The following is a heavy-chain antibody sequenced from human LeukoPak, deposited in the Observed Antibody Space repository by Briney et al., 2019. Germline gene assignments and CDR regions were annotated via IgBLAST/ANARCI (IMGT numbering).Heavy chain of an antibody. Sequence: GGSLRLSCAASGFTFSTFNMHWVRQAPGKGPEWVALISADESNEYYADSVKGRFTISRDNSKNTVYLQMNSLRTEDTAVYHCAKDLAGSYYGGGQRYYFDHSGQGTLATVSS. D-gene: IGHD3-10*01. CDR1: GFTFSTFN. V-gene: IGHV3-30*18. CDR2: ISADESNE. CDR3: AKDLAGSYYGGGQRYYFDH. J-gene: IGHJ4*02.